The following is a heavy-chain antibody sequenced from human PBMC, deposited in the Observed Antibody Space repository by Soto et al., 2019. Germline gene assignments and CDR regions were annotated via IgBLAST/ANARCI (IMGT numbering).Heavy chain of an antibody. J-gene: IGHJ5*02. Sequence: PGGSLRLSCAASGFTFSDYYMSWIRQAPGKGLEWVSYISSSGSTIYYADSVKGRFTISRDNAKNSLYLQMNSLRAEDTAVYYCARDRDTLTICGVGNWFDPWGQGTLVTVSS. D-gene: IGHD3-3*01. CDR2: ISSSGSTI. CDR1: GFTFSDYY. CDR3: ARDRDTLTICGVGNWFDP. V-gene: IGHV3-11*01.